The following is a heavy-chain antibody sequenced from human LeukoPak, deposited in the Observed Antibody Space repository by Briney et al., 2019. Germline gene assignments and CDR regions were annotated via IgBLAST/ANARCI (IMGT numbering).Heavy chain of an antibody. J-gene: IGHJ3*02. D-gene: IGHD3-22*01. CDR3: ARENYDSSGYSDIDPIGFDI. CDR1: GGSFSGYY. CDR2: INHSGST. V-gene: IGHV4-34*01. Sequence: PSETLSLTCAVYGGSFSGYYWSWIRQPPGKGLEWIGEINHSGSTNYNPSLKSRVTISVDTSKNQFSLKLSSVTAADTAVYYCARENYDSSGYSDIDPIGFDIWGQGTMVTVSS.